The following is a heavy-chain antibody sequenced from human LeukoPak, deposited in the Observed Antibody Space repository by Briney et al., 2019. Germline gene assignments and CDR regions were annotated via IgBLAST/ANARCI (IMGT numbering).Heavy chain of an antibody. CDR3: AKDQSILWFAFDH. D-gene: IGHD3-10*01. Sequence: QSGRSLRLSCAASGFTFSSFGMHWVRQAPGKGLEWVAVVSYDGNNKYYADSVKGRFTISRDNSKNTVHLQMNSLRPEDTAVYHCAKDQSILWFAFDHWGQGALVTVSS. CDR1: GFTFSSFG. V-gene: IGHV3-30*18. J-gene: IGHJ5*02. CDR2: VSYDGNNK.